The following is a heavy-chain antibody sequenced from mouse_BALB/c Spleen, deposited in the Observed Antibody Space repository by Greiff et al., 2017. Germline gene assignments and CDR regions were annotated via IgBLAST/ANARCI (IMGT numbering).Heavy chain of an antibody. CDR2: ISSGGGST. CDR3: ARHPYGNYVYAMDY. V-gene: IGHV5-12-1*01. CDR1: GFAFSSND. D-gene: IGHD2-1*01. J-gene: IGHJ4*01. Sequence: EVKLMESGGGLVKPGGSLKLSCAASGFAFSSNDMSWVRQTPEKRLEWVAYISSGGGSTYYPDTVKGRFTISRDNAKNTLYLQMSSLKSEDTAMYYYARHPYGNYVYAMDYWGQGTSVTVSS.